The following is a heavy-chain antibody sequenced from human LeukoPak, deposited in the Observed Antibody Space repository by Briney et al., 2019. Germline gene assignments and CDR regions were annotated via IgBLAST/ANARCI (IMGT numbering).Heavy chain of an antibody. D-gene: IGHD3-22*01. V-gene: IGHV3-23*01. Sequence: PGGSLRLSCAASGFTFSSYAMSWVRQAPGKGLEWVSAISGSGGSTYYADSVKGRFTISRDNSKNTLYLQMNSLRAEDTAVYYCAKGGDNSGYIIPPFDYWGQGTLVTVSS. J-gene: IGHJ4*02. CDR3: AKGGDNSGYIIPPFDY. CDR2: ISGSGGST. CDR1: GFTFSSYA.